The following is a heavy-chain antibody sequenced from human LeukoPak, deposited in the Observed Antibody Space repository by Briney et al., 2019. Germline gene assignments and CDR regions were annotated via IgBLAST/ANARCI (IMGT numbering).Heavy chain of an antibody. D-gene: IGHD6-19*01. V-gene: IGHV3-23*01. CDR1: GFTFSSYG. J-gene: IGHJ4*02. CDR2: ISGSGGST. CDR3: AKDGSFVAVAGDFDY. Sequence: PGGSLRLSCAASGFTFSSYGMSWVRQAPGKGLEWVSAISGSGGSTYYADSVKGRFTISRDNSKNTLYLQMNSLRAEDTAVYYCAKDGSFVAVAGDFDYWGQGTLVTVSS.